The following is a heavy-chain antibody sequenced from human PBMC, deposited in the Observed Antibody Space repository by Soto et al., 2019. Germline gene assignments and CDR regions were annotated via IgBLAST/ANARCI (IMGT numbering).Heavy chain of an antibody. V-gene: IGHV3-30-3*01. J-gene: IGHJ4*02. CDR3: AREVTGDLGAAFDY. Sequence: GGSLRLSCAASGFTFSSYAMHWVRQAPGKGLEWVAVISYDGSNKYYADSVKGRFTISRDNSKNTLYLQMNSLRAEDTAVYYCAREVTGDLGAAFDYWGQGTLVTVSS. D-gene: IGHD7-27*01. CDR2: ISYDGSNK. CDR1: GFTFSSYA.